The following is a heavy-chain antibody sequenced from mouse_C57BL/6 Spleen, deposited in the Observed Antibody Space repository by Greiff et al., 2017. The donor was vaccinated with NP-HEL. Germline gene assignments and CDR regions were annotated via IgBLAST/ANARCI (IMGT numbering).Heavy chain of an antibody. CDR2: ISDGGSYT. V-gene: IGHV5-4*03. CDR1: GFTFSSYA. J-gene: IGHJ3*01. CDR3: ARVGYGNYGWFAY. D-gene: IGHD2-1*01. Sequence: EVKVVESGGGLVKPGGSLKLSCAASGFTFSSYAMSWVRQTPEKRLEWVATISDGGSYTYYPDNVKGRFTISRDNAKNNLYLQMSHLKSEDTAMYYCARVGYGNYGWFAYWGQGTLVTVSA.